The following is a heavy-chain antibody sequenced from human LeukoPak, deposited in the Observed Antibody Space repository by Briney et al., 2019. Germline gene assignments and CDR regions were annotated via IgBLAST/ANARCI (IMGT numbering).Heavy chain of an antibody. CDR3: ASVNPGMAAIDY. CDR2: IYYSGST. J-gene: IGHJ4*02. CDR1: GGSISSGDYY. D-gene: IGHD2-15*01. V-gene: IGHV4-30-4*08. Sequence: ASETLSLTCTVSGGSISSGDYYWSWIRQPPGKGLEWIGYIYYSGSTYYNPSLKSRVTISVDTSKNQFSLKLSSVTAADTAVYYCASVNPGMAAIDYWGQGTLVTVSS.